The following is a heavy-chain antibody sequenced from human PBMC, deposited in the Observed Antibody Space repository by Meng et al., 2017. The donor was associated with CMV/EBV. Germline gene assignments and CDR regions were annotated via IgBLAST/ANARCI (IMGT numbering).Heavy chain of an antibody. J-gene: IGHJ4*02. CDR1: GLTISNYW. CDR3: RLGHYSQD. D-gene: IGHD4-17*01. Sequence: LVESGGGLGQPGGSLRLSCEASGLTISNYWMSWVRQAPGKGLEWVANIKKDGSEKYYVDSVKGRFSISRDNADNSLYLQMNNLRAEDTAVYYCRLGHYSQDWGQGTLVTVSS. V-gene: IGHV3-7*02. CDR2: IKKDGSEK.